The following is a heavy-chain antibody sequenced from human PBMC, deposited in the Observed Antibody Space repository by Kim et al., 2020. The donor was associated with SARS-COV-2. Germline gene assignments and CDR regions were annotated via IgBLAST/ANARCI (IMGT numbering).Heavy chain of an antibody. J-gene: IGHJ6*02. D-gene: IGHD3-9*01. Sequence: SETLSLTCSVSGGSISSYYWSWIRQPPGKGLEWIGYIYYSGSTNYNPSLKSRVTISVDTSKNQFSLKLSSVTAADTAVYYCARAPVLRYFDWLYAQYGMDVWCQGTTVTVSS. CDR3: ARAPVLRYFDWLYAQYGMDV. CDR2: IYYSGST. V-gene: IGHV4-59*13. CDR1: GGSISSYY.